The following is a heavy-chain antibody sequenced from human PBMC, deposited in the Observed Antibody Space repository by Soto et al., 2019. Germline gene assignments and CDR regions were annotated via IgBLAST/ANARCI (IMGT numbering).Heavy chain of an antibody. V-gene: IGHV3-30*18. J-gene: IGHJ4*02. CDR1: GFTFSSYG. Sequence: QVQLVESGGGVVQPGRSLRLSCAASGFTFSSYGMHWVRQAPGKGLEWVAVISFDGSNKYYADSVQGRFTISRDNSKNTLYLQMNSLRPEDTAVYYCAKDPGDGDYEDYFDYWGQGTLVTVSS. D-gene: IGHD4-17*01. CDR3: AKDPGDGDYEDYFDY. CDR2: ISFDGSNK.